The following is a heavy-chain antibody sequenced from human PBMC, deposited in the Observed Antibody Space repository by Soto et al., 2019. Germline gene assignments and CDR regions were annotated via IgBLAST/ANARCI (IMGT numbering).Heavy chain of an antibody. V-gene: IGHV3-23*01. CDR3: APPEGVVVVALSH. D-gene: IGHD2-15*01. CDR1: GFTFSSYA. CDR2: ISGSGGST. Sequence: GGSLILSCAASGFTFSSYAMSWVRQAPGKGLEWVSAISGSGGSTYYADSVKGRFTISRDNSKNTLYLQMNSLRAEDTAVYYCAPPEGVVVVALSHWGQGTLVTVSS. J-gene: IGHJ4*02.